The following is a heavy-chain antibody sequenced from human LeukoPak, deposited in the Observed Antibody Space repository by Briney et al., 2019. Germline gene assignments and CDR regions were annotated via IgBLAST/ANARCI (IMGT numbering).Heavy chain of an antibody. D-gene: IGHD3-3*01. CDR3: ARGSRGGFWSGYTEYYFDY. CDR2: INWNGGST. Sequence: PGGSLRLSCVASGFSFDDYGMSWVRQAPGKGLEWVSGINWNGGSTGYADSVKGRFTISRDNAKNSLYLQMNSLRAEDTALYYCARGSRGGFWSGYTEYYFDYWGQGTLVTVSS. CDR1: GFSFDDYG. J-gene: IGHJ4*02. V-gene: IGHV3-20*04.